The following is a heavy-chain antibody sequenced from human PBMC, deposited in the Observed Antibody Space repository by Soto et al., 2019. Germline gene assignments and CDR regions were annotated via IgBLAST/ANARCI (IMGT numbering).Heavy chain of an antibody. D-gene: IGHD2-15*01. V-gene: IGHV3-74*01. CDR2: INPESTTL. CDR1: GITLSTYW. CDR3: TKDTFGGRDS. Sequence: EAQLEESGGGLVQPGGSLRLSCTASGITLSTYWMHWVRQAPGKGLVWVSRINPESTTLTYADSVTGRFTISRDNAKNTLYLQMNGLSAEDTAVYYCTKDTFGGRDSWGPGTLVTVSS. J-gene: IGHJ4*02.